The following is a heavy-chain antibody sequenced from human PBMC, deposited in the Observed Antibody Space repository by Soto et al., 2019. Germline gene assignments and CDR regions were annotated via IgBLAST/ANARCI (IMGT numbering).Heavy chain of an antibody. Sequence: QITLKESGPTLVKPTQTLTLTCTFSGFSLSTSGVGVGWIRPPPGKALEYLALIYWDDDKRYSPSLESRLTITKDTSKNQVVLTMTNMDPVDTATYYCAHTIPPRIFDYWGQGTLVTVSS. CDR3: AHTIPPRIFDY. D-gene: IGHD2-2*02. CDR1: GFSLSTSGVG. CDR2: IYWDDDK. V-gene: IGHV2-5*02. J-gene: IGHJ4*02.